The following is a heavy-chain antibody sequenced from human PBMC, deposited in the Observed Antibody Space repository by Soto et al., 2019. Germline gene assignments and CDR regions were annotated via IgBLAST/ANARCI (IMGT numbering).Heavy chain of an antibody. J-gene: IGHJ6*02. CDR1: GGTFSSYA. CDR3: AREVLDTAMVPSYGMDV. CDR2: IIPIFGTA. Sequence: VQLVQSGAEVKKPGSSVKVSCKASGGTFSSYAISWVRQAPGQGLEWMGGIIPIFGTANYAQKFQGRVTITADESTSTAYMELSSLRSEDTAVYYCAREVLDTAMVPSYGMDVWGQGTTVTVSS. D-gene: IGHD5-18*01. V-gene: IGHV1-69*01.